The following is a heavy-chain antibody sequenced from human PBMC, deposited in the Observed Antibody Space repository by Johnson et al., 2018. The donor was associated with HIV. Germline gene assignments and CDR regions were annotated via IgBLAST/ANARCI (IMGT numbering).Heavy chain of an antibody. V-gene: IGHV3-13*01. CDR1: GFTFSSYD. Sequence: VQLVESGGGVIRPGGSLRLSCAASGFTFSSYDMHWVRQATGKGLEWVSAIGTAGDTYYPGSVKGRFTISRENAKNSLYLQMNSLRAEDTAVYYCAKKEVGFGEAIDAFDVWGQGTMVTVSS. CDR3: AKKEVGFGEAIDAFDV. CDR2: IGTAGDT. J-gene: IGHJ3*01. D-gene: IGHD3-10*01.